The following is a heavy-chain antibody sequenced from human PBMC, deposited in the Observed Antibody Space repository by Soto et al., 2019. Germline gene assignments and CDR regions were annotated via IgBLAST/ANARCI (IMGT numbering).Heavy chain of an antibody. CDR1: GGSFSGYY. D-gene: IGHD6-13*01. Sequence: QVQLQQWGAGLLKPSETLSLTCAVYGGSFSGYYWSWIRQPPGKGLEWIGGINHSGSTNYNPSLKSRVTIAVDTSKNQFSLKLSSVTAADTAVYYCARGEVGVSTSGFDYWGQGTLVTVSS. CDR2: INHSGST. J-gene: IGHJ4*02. CDR3: ARGEVGVSTSGFDY. V-gene: IGHV4-34*01.